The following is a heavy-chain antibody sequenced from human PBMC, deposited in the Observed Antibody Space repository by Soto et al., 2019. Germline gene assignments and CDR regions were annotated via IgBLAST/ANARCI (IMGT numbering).Heavy chain of an antibody. V-gene: IGHV4-39*01. J-gene: IGHJ4*02. CDR1: GGSVTNSSYY. D-gene: IGHD1-20*01. CDR3: VRQRNTVITQAYFDY. Sequence: SETLSLTCTVSGGSVTNSSYYWGWIRQSPGKGLEWIGSVYYRGRSYSKSSVKSRVTISVDTSKNQFSLNLNSVTASDTAVYFCVRQRNTVITQAYFDYCGPGARVTV. CDR2: VYYRGRS.